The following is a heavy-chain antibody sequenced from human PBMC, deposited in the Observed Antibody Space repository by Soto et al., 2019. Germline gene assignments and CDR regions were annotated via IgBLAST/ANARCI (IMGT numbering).Heavy chain of an antibody. CDR1: GFTFSSYA. CDR2: ISGSGGST. D-gene: IGHD6-13*01. CDR3: AKGRYSSSWYEVDY. Sequence: EVQLLESGGGLVQPGGSLRLSCAASGFTFSSYAMSWVRQAPGKGLEWVSAISGSGGSTYYADSVKGRFTISRDNSXNTLYLQMNSLRAEDTAVYYCAKGRYSSSWYEVDYWGQGTLVTVSS. V-gene: IGHV3-23*01. J-gene: IGHJ4*02.